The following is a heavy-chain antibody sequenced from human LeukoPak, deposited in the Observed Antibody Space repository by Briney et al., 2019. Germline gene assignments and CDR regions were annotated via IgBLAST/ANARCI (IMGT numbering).Heavy chain of an antibody. CDR2: ISTTSRYI. Sequence: PGGSLRLSCAASGFTFSSYAMSWVRQAPGKGLEWVSSISTTSRYIYYAGSVKGRFTVSRDNAKNSLSLQMNSLRAEDTAVYYCARGNSDYDHDYWGQGTLVTVSS. J-gene: IGHJ4*02. V-gene: IGHV3-21*01. CDR1: GFTFSSYA. D-gene: IGHD4-11*01. CDR3: ARGNSDYDHDY.